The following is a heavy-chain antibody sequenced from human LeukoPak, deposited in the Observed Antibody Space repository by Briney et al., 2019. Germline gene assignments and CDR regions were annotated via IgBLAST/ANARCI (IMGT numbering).Heavy chain of an antibody. J-gene: IGHJ4*02. V-gene: IGHV4-39*07. Sequence: PSETLSLTCTVSGGSISSSSYYWGWIRQPPGKGLEWIGSIYYSGSTYYNPSLKSRVTISVDTSKNQFSLKLSSVTAADTAVYYCARDLTRWGSSTSRTDGQDYWGQGTLVTVSS. CDR2: IYYSGST. CDR1: GGSISSSSYY. D-gene: IGHD2-2*01. CDR3: ARDLTRWGSSTSRTDGQDY.